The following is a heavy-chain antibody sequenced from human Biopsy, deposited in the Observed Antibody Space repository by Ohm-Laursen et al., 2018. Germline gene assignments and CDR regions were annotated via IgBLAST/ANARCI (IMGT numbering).Heavy chain of an antibody. D-gene: IGHD3-3*01. CDR3: ATPFQYYDSWGGYPPFDH. CDR1: GGTFINYA. Sequence: SVKVSCKASGGTFINYAISWVRQAPGEGLEWMGGIIAVSGLVNYAPRFQGRVSITADKSTTTAYMELSNLKSEDTAVYYCATPFQYYDSWGGYPPFDHWGQGTLVTVSS. V-gene: IGHV1-69*10. J-gene: IGHJ4*02. CDR2: IIAVSGLV.